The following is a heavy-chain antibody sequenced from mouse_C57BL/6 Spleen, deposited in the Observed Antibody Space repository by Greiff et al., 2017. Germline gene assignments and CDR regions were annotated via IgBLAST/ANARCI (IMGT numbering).Heavy chain of an antibody. D-gene: IGHD2-2*01. V-gene: IGHV1-50*01. J-gene: IGHJ4*01. CDR1: GYTFTSYW. CDR3: ARGNGYDYAMDY. Sequence: VQLQQSGAELVKPGASVKLSCKASGYTFTSYWMQWVKQRPGQGLECIGEIDPSDSYTNYNQKFKGNATLTVDTSSSTAYMQLSSLTSEDSAVYYCARGNGYDYAMDYWGQGTSVTVSS. CDR2: IDPSDSYT.